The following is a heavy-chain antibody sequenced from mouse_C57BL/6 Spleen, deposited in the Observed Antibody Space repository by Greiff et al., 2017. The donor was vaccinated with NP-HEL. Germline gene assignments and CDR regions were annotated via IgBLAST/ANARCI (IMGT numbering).Heavy chain of an antibody. CDR3: ARRESYDYDAWFAY. Sequence: VQLQQSGAELVKPGASVKMSCKASGYTFTSYWITWVKQRPGQGLEWIGDIYPGSGSTNYNEKFKSKATLTVDTSSSTAYRQLSSLTSEDSAVYYCARRESYDYDAWFAYWGQGTLVTVSA. CDR1: GYTFTSYW. D-gene: IGHD2-4*01. V-gene: IGHV1-55*01. CDR2: IYPGSGST. J-gene: IGHJ3*01.